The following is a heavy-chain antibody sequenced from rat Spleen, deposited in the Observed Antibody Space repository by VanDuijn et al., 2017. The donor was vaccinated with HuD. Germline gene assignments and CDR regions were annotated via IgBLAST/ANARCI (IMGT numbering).Heavy chain of an antibody. CDR2: INTGGGKT. J-gene: IGHJ3*01. V-gene: IGHV5S13*01. CDR1: GFTFSNFD. CDR3: TRHDYPGVTTNWFAF. D-gene: IGHD1-4*01. Sequence: EVQLVESGGGLVRPGGSLKLSCSVSGFTFSNFDMAWVRPAPTKSLDWVASINTGGGKTYYRDSVKGRFTISIDNTKNTLYLQMDNLRSEDTATYYCTRHDYPGVTTNWFAFWGQGTLVTVSS.